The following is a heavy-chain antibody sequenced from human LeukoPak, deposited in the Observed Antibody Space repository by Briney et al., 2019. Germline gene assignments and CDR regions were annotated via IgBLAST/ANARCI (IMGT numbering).Heavy chain of an antibody. V-gene: IGHV1-2*02. CDR3: ARGFAEEGTTTGAFDI. CDR2: INPNSGAT. CDR1: GYTFTGYY. D-gene: IGHD1-7*01. J-gene: IGHJ3*02. Sequence: ASVKVSCKASGYTFTGYYMHWVRQAPGQGLEWMGWINPNSGATNYAQKFQGRVTMTRDTSISTAYMELRRLGSDDTAVYYCARGFAEEGTTTGAFDIWGHGTMVTVSS.